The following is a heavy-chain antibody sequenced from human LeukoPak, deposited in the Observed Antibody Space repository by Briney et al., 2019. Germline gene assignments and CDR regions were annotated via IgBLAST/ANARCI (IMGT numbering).Heavy chain of an antibody. V-gene: IGHV4-59*11. J-gene: IGHJ4*02. CDR1: GGSLSGHF. D-gene: IGHD3-9*01. Sequence: SETLSLTCTVSGGSLSGHFWSWFRRPPGKGLENIGYIHSSGSTNYNPSYKSRVTVSLEMSKNQFSLSLSSETAADTAVYYCARDPGDTDWYNFDFWGQGILVTVSS. CDR3: ARDPGDTDWYNFDF. CDR2: IHSSGST.